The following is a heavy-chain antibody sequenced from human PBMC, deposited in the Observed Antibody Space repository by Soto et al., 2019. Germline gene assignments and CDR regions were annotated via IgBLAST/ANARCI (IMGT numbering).Heavy chain of an antibody. D-gene: IGHD6-13*01. CDR3: ASGAKGAAAGYYYYDGMDV. CDR1: GGTFSSYT. V-gene: IGHV1-69*02. Sequence: ASVKVSCKASGGTFSSYTISWVRQAPGQGLEWMGRIIPILGIANYAQKFQGRVTITADKSTSTAYMELSSLRSEDTAVYYCASGAKGAAAGYYYYDGMDVWGQGTTVTVSS. J-gene: IGHJ6*02. CDR2: IIPILGIA.